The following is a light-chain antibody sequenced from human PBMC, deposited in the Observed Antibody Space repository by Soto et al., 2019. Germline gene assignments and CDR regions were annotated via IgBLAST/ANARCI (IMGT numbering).Light chain of an antibody. CDR2: DAS. J-gene: IGKJ5*01. V-gene: IGKV3-11*01. Sequence: EIVLTQSPATLSLSPGERATLSCRDSQSVSSYLAWYQQKPGQAPRLLIYDASNRATGIPARFSSSVSGSDFTLTISSLEPEDFAVYYCQQRSNWPPITFGQGTRLEIK. CDR1: QSVSSY. CDR3: QQRSNWPPIT.